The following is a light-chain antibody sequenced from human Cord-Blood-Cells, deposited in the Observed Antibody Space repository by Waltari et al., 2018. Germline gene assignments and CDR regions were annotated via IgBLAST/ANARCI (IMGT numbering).Light chain of an antibody. J-gene: IGKJ2*03. CDR2: GAS. CDR1: QSVSSSY. CDR3: QQYGSAPNS. Sequence: EIVLTQSPGTLSLSPGERATLSCRASQSVSSSYLAWYQQKPGQAPRLLIYGASSSATGIPDRFSGSESWTDFTLTISRLEPEDFAVYYCQQYGSAPNSFGQGTKLEIK. V-gene: IGKV3-20*01.